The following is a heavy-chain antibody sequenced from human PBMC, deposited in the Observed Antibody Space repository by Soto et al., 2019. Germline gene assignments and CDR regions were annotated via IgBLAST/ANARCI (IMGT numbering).Heavy chain of an antibody. D-gene: IGHD1-1*01. CDR1: GYDFTTYG. CDR3: ARGRYGDY. V-gene: IGHV1-18*01. CDR2: ISAHNGNT. J-gene: IGHJ4*02. Sequence: QVHLVQSGAEVKKPGASVKVSCKGSGYDFTTYGITWVRQAPGQGLEWMAWISAHNGNTDYAQKLQGRVTVTRDTSTSTAYTELRSLRSDDTAMYYCARGRYGDYWGQGALVTVSS.